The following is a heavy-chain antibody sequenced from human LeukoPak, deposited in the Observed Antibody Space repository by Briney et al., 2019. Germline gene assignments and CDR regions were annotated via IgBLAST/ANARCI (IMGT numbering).Heavy chain of an antibody. V-gene: IGHV4-59*08. Sequence: SETLSLTCTVSGGSISSYYWSWIRQPPGKGLEWIGYIYYSGSTNYNPSLKSRVTISVDTSKNQFSLKLSSVTAADTAVYYCARHSDPYYDILTGYYSGLSVGDWGQGILVTVSS. CDR2: IYYSGST. J-gene: IGHJ4*02. D-gene: IGHD3-9*01. CDR3: ARHSDPYYDILTGYYSGLSVGD. CDR1: GGSISSYY.